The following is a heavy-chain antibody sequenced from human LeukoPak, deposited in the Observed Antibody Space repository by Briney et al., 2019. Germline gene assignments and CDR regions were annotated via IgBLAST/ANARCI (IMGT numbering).Heavy chain of an antibody. CDR3: AKDSDYGDYNLDY. D-gene: IGHD4-17*01. V-gene: IGHV3-33*06. CDR2: IWYDGSNK. J-gene: IGHJ4*02. CDR1: GFTFTNYG. Sequence: PGRSLRLSCAASGFTFTNYGIHRVRQAPGKGLEWVAVIWYDGSNKYYADSVKGRFTISRDNSNNTVYLQMNSLRAEDTAVYYCAKDSDYGDYNLDYWGQGTLVTVSS.